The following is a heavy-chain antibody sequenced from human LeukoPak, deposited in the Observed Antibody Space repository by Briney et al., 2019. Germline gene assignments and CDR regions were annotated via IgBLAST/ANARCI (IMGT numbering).Heavy chain of an antibody. V-gene: IGHV3-30*03. J-gene: IGHJ4*02. CDR3: AREGYYGSGSPPSLYFDY. CDR1: GFTFSSYW. CDR2: TSSDLNVK. D-gene: IGHD3-10*01. Sequence: GGSLRLSCEASGFTFSSYWMSWVRQAPGKGLEWVAVTSSDLNVKLYADSVKGRFTISRDNSRSTLYLQMNSLRPEDTAIYYCAREGYYGSGSPPSLYFDYWGQGTLVTVSS.